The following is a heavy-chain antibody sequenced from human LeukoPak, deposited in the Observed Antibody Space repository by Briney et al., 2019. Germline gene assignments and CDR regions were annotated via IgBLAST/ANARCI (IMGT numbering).Heavy chain of an antibody. J-gene: IGHJ4*02. CDR1: GFSLSSSS. CDR3: ARDPSVGGYFDY. D-gene: IGHD2-8*02. V-gene: IGHV3-21*01. Sequence: GGSLRLSCAASGFSLSSSSMKWVRQTPGKGLEWVSSISYSSSYINYADSVKGRFTVSRENAKNSLYLQMNSLRAEDTAVYYCARDPSVGGYFDYWGQGTLVTVSS. CDR2: ISYSSSYI.